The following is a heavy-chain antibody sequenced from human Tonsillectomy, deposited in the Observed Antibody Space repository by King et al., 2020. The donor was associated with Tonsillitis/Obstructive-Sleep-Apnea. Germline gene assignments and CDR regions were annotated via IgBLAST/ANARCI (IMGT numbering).Heavy chain of an antibody. CDR1: GYTFSSYG. V-gene: IGHV1-18*01. Sequence: QLVQSGGEVKKPGASVKVSCKASGYTFSSYGISWVRQAPGQGREWMGWISDYNGNTNYAQKIQGRVTMITDTSTSTAYIEMRNLRADDTVVYYCARDSATRPEVHFDYWGQGTLVTVSS. J-gene: IGHJ4*02. D-gene: IGHD6-6*01. CDR2: ISDYNGNT. CDR3: ARDSATRPEVHFDY.